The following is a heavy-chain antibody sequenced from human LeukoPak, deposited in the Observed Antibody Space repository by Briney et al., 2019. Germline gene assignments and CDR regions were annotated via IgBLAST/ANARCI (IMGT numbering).Heavy chain of an antibody. CDR2: ITISGHTK. D-gene: IGHD5-24*01. CDR1: GFGLSTYE. CDR3: ARGDPHADL. J-gene: IGHJ5*02. V-gene: IGHV3-48*03. Sequence: GGSLRLSCAASGFGLSTYEMNWVRQAPGKGLEWIADITISGHTKNYADSVKGRFSISRDNARTSLYLQMHSLRVEDTGVYYCARGDPHADLWGQGTLVTVSS.